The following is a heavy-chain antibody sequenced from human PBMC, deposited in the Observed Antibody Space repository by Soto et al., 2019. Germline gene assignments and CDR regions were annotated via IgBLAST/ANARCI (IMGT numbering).Heavy chain of an antibody. CDR3: ARGKRKAEGHGMDV. D-gene: IGHD6-13*01. CDR1: GGSFSGYY. V-gene: IGHV4-34*01. Sequence: QVQLQQWGAGLLKPSETLSLTCAVYGGSFSGYYWSWIRQPPGKGLEWIGEINHSGSTNYNPSLKSRVTISVDTSKNQFSLKLSSVTAADTAVYYCARGKRKAEGHGMDVWGQGTTVTVSS. CDR2: INHSGST. J-gene: IGHJ6*02.